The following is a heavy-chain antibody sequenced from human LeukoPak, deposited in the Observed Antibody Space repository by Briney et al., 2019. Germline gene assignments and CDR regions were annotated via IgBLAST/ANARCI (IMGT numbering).Heavy chain of an antibody. Sequence: GGSLRLSCAASGFTFSKYAMSWVRRAPGKGLEWVSSISSSSSYIYYADSVKGRFTISRDNAKNSLYLQMNSLRAEDTAVYYCARVGGYSYGEIDYWGQGTLVTVSS. CDR3: ARVGGYSYGEIDY. CDR1: GFTFSKYA. D-gene: IGHD5-18*01. CDR2: ISSSSSYI. V-gene: IGHV3-21*01. J-gene: IGHJ4*02.